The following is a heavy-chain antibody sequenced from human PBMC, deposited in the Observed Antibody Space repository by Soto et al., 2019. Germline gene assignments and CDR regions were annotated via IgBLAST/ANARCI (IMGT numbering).Heavy chain of an antibody. CDR1: GGSISSYY. CDR3: ARQGIRSPYVDY. Sequence: SETLSLTCTVSGGSISSYYWSWIRQPPGKGLEWIGYIYYSGSTNYNPSLKSRVTISVDTSKNQFSLKLSSVTAADTAVYYCARQGIRSPYVDYWGQGTLVTVSS. J-gene: IGHJ4*02. V-gene: IGHV4-59*08. D-gene: IGHD5-18*01. CDR2: IYYSGST.